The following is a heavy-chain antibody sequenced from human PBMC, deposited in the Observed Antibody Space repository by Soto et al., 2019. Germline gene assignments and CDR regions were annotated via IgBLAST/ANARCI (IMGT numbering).Heavy chain of an antibody. V-gene: IGHV4-59*01. J-gene: IGHJ4*02. CDR1: GGSISSYY. CDR2: IYYSGST. Sequence: QVQLQESGPGLVKPSETLSLTCTVSGGSISSYYWSWIRQPPGKGLEWIGYIYYSGSTNYNPSLTSRVTISVDTSKNQFSLKLSSVTAADTAVYYRASHYDSSGYWGQGTLVTVSS. D-gene: IGHD3-22*01. CDR3: ASHYDSSGY.